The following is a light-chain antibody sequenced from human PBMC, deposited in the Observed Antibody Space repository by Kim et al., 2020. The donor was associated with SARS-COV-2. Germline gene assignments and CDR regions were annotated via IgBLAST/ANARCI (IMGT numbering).Light chain of an antibody. CDR1: RSDVGGYNY. J-gene: IGLJ3*02. V-gene: IGLV2-14*03. Sequence: GQSITISCTGTRSDVGGYNYVSWYQQHPGKAPKLMIYDVSNRPSGVSNRFSGSKSGNTASLTISGLQAEDEADYYCTSYTSSNTWVFGGGTQLTVL. CDR3: TSYTSSNTWV. CDR2: DVS.